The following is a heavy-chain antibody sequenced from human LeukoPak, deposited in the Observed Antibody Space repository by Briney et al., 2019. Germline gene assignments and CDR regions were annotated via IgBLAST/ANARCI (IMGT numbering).Heavy chain of an antibody. Sequence: SETLSLTGTVSGGSISSSSYYWGWIRQPPGKGLEWIGSIYYSGSTYYNPSLKSRVTISVDTSKNQFSLKLSSVTAADTAVYYCARLSNLAVAGNFFDYWGQGTLVTVSS. V-gene: IGHV4-39*07. CDR3: ARLSNLAVAGNFFDY. D-gene: IGHD6-19*01. CDR2: IYYSGST. CDR1: GGSISSSSYY. J-gene: IGHJ4*02.